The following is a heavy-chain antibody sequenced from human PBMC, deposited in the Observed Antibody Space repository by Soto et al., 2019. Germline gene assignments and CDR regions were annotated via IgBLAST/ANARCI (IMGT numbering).Heavy chain of an antibody. CDR3: AKEDGAGFKA. V-gene: IGHV1-69*12. CDR1: GGDLTNSG. D-gene: IGHD1-26*01. CDR2: IFPLVAMV. J-gene: IGHJ4*01. Sequence: QVHLVQSGAEMKKPGSSVKVSCKVSGGDLTNSGISWVRQAPGQGLEWMGGIFPLVAMVDYSQKFQGRVTITADESPNTDYLDLVSLRAEDAAVYYRAKEDGAGFKAWGHGTLVIVSS.